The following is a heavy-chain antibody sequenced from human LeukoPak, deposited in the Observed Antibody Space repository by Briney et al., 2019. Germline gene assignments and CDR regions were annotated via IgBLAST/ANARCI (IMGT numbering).Heavy chain of an antibody. Sequence: ASVKVSCKASGYTFTNYAMNWVRQAPGQGLEWMGCINTNTGNPTYAQGFTGRFVFSLDTSVSTAYLQISSLKAEDTAVYYCARDRGGTPSYYYYYYMDVWGKGTTVTASS. V-gene: IGHV7-4-1*02. CDR1: GYTFTNYA. CDR2: INTNTGNP. J-gene: IGHJ6*03. CDR3: ARDRGGTPSYYYYYYMDV.